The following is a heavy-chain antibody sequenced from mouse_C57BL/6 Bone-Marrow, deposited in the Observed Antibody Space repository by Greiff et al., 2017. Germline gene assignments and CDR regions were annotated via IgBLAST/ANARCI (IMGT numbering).Heavy chain of an antibody. Sequence: EVHLVESGGGLVKPGGSLKLSCAASGFTFSDYGMHWVRQAPEKGLEWVAYISSGSSTIYSADTVKGRFTISRDNAKNTLCLQMTSLRSEDTAMYYCARRELCFYAMDYWGQGTSVTVSS. V-gene: IGHV5-17*01. D-gene: IGHD2-12*01. CDR3: ARRELCFYAMDY. J-gene: IGHJ4*01. CDR1: GFTFSDYG. CDR2: ISSGSSTI.